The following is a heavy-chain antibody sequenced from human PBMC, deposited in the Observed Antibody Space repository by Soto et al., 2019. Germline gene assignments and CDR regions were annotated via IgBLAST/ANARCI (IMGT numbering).Heavy chain of an antibody. V-gene: IGHV4-30-4*01. CDR3: ARGPSGDTVDY. D-gene: IGHD7-27*01. CDR2: FYYGGST. Sequence: SPETLSLTCTFSGGSVTSEHYYWNWIRQPPGKGLEWIGYFYYGGSTYNNPSLKSRVTISVDTSKNQFSLQLSSVSAADTAVYYCARGPSGDTVDYWGQGTLVTVSS. CDR1: GGSVTSEHYY. J-gene: IGHJ4*02.